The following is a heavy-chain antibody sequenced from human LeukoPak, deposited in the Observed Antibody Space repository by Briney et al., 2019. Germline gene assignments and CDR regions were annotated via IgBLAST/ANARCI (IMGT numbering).Heavy chain of an antibody. CDR3: ARGITSIP. J-gene: IGHJ5*02. CDR2: IKQDGSEK. Sequence: GGSLRLSCAASGFTFSRYWMNWVRQAPGKGLEWVANIKQDGSEKYYVDSVKGRFTISRDNAKNSLYLQMNSLRAEDTAVYYCARGITSIPWGQGTLVTVSS. D-gene: IGHD3-10*01. V-gene: IGHV3-7*01. CDR1: GFTFSRYW.